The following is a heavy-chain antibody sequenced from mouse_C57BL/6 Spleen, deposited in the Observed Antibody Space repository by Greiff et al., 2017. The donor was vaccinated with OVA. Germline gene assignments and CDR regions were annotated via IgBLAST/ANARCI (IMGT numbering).Heavy chain of an antibody. CDR1: GYTFTSYG. CDR3: ALYGYDGEVFDY. CDR2: IYPRSGNT. Sequence: VQVVESGAELARPGASVKLSCKASGYTFTSYGISWVKQRTGQGLEWIGEIYPRSGNTYYNEKFKGKATLTADKSSSTAYMELRSLTSEDSAVYFCALYGYDGEVFDYWGQGTTLTVSS. V-gene: IGHV1-81*01. J-gene: IGHJ2*01. D-gene: IGHD2-2*01.